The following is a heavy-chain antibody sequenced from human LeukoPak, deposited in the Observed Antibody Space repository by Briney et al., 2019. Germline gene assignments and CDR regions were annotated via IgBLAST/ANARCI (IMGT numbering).Heavy chain of an antibody. J-gene: IGHJ4*02. V-gene: IGHV4-39*01. D-gene: IGHD1-26*01. Sequence: SSETLSLTCSVSDDSISRSSYYWGWIRQPPGKGLEWIGTFYYSGFTYYNPSLKNRFTISVDTSKNQFSLKLSSVTAEDTAVYYCARLKVGTTHPDYWGQGTLVTVSS. CDR1: DDSISRSSYY. CDR3: ARLKVGTTHPDY. CDR2: FYYSGFT.